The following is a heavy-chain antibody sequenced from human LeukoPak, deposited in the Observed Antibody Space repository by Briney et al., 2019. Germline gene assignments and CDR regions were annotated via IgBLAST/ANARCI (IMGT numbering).Heavy chain of an antibody. V-gene: IGHV1-69*04. CDR1: GGTFSSYA. CDR2: IIPIFGIA. CDR3: ARPYDSSGYAGDFHAFDI. Sequence: ASVKVSCKASGGTFSSYAISWVRQAPGQGLEWMGRIIPIFGIASYAQKFQGRVTITADKSTSTAYMELSSLRSEDTAVYYCARPYDSSGYAGDFHAFDIWGQGTMVTVSS. J-gene: IGHJ3*02. D-gene: IGHD3-22*01.